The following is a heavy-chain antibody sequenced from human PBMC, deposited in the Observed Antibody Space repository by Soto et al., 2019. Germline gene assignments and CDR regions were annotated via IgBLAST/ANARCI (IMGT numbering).Heavy chain of an antibody. CDR2: ISYDGSNK. Sequence: QVQLVESGGGVVQPGRSLRLSCAASGFTFSSYGMHWVRQAPGKGLEWVAVISYDGSNKYYADSVKGRFTISRDNSKNTLYLQMNSLRAEDTAVYYCAKEGHFGDYGDYWGQGTLVTVSS. D-gene: IGHD4-17*01. V-gene: IGHV3-30*18. CDR3: AKEGHFGDYGDY. J-gene: IGHJ4*02. CDR1: GFTFSSYG.